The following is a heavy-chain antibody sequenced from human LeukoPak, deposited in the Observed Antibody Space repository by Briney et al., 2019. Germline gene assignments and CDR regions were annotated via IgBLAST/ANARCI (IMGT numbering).Heavy chain of an antibody. CDR2: IYHSGSA. V-gene: IGHV4-38-2*02. CDR1: DYSISSGYY. J-gene: IGHJ5*02. CDR3: ARTLRWVVAATGGVQNWFDP. D-gene: IGHD2-15*01. Sequence: ETLSLTCTVSDYSISSGYYWGWIRQPPGKGLEWIGTIYHSGSAYYKPSLKSRVTISVDTSKNQFSPMLSSVTAADTAVYYCARTLRWVVAATGGVQNWFDPWGQGTLVTVSS.